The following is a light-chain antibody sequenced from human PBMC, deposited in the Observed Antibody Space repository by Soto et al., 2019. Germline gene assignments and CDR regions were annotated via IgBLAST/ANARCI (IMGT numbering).Light chain of an antibody. CDR2: GAS. CDR3: QKYNTWPRT. Sequence: EIVMTQSPATLSVSPGDRVTLSCWASQSISSNLAWYQQKRGQAPRILIYGASTRYTGIPARFSGSGSGTEFTLTISSLQSEDFAVYYCQKYNTWPRTFGQGTRVEIK. CDR1: QSISSN. V-gene: IGKV3-15*01. J-gene: IGKJ1*01.